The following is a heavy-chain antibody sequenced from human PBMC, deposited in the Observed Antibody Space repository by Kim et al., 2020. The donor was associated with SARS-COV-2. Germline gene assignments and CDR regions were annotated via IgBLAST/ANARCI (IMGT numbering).Heavy chain of an antibody. V-gene: IGHV1-2*04. CDR1: GYTFTGYY. CDR2: INPNSGGT. J-gene: IGHJ6*02. D-gene: IGHD3-10*01. Sequence: ASVKVSCKASGYTFTGYYMHWVRQAPGQGLEWMGWINPNSGGTNYAQKFQGWVTMTRDTSISTAYMELSRLRSDDTAVYYCARGGGVITMVRGVIIPTGGYYYYGMDGWGQGTTVTVSS. CDR3: ARGGGVITMVRGVIIPTGGYYYYGMDG.